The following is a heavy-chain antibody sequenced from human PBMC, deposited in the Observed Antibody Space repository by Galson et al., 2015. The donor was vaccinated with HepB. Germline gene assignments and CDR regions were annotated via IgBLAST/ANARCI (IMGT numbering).Heavy chain of an antibody. Sequence: SLRLSCAASGFSFTGFAMHWVRQAPGKGLEWVAIITYSGNNTYYADSVKGRITISRDISKNTLYLQMKSLRPEDTAAYYCAKAVDDTDDYHNAFDFWGQGTLITVSS. V-gene: IGHV3-23*01. CDR3: AKAVDDTDDYHNAFDF. CDR1: GFSFTGFA. D-gene: IGHD5-12*01. J-gene: IGHJ4*02. CDR2: ITYSGNNT.